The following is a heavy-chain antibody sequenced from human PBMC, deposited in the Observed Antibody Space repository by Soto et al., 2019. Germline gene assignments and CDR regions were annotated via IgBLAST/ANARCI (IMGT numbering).Heavy chain of an antibody. CDR1: GGSFSGYY. Sequence: QVQLQQWGAGLLKPSETLSLTCAVYGGSFSGYYWSWIRQPPGKGLEWIGEINHSGSTNYNPSLKSRVTIAVDTSKNQFSLKLSTGTAADKAVDYCGRGAGVGGTLPENDWGQGTLVTVSS. CDR2: INHSGST. V-gene: IGHV4-34*01. D-gene: IGHD1-26*01. J-gene: IGHJ4*02. CDR3: GRGAGVGGTLPEND.